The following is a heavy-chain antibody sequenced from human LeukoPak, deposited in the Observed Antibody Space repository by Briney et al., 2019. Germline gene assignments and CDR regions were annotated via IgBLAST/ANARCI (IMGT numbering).Heavy chain of an antibody. Sequence: SETLSLTCTGSGCTISSYYWSWIRQPPGKGLEWIGYINYSGSTNYNPSLKSRVTISVDTSKNQFSLKLSSVTAADTAVYYCARGGYYDFWSGSFGWFDPWGQGTLVTVSS. CDR2: INYSGST. D-gene: IGHD3-3*01. CDR3: ARGGYYDFWSGSFGWFDP. CDR1: GCTISSYY. J-gene: IGHJ5*02. V-gene: IGHV4-59*01.